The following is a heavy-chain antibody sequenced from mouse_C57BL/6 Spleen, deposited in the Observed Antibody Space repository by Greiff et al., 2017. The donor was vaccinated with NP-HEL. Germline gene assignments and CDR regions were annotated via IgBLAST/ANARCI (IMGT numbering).Heavy chain of an antibody. CDR3: ARWYYGSSPWYFDV. CDR2: INPNNGGT. CDR1: GYTFTDYY. D-gene: IGHD1-1*01. Sequence: EVQLQQSGPELVKPGASVKISCKASGYTFTDYYMNWVKQSHGKSLEWIGDINPNNGGTSYNQKFKGKATLTVDKSSSTAYMELRSLTSEDSAVYYCARWYYGSSPWYFDVWGTGTTVTVSS. J-gene: IGHJ1*03. V-gene: IGHV1-26*01.